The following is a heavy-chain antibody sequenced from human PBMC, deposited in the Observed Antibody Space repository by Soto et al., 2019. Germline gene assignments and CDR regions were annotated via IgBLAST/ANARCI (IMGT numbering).Heavy chain of an antibody. CDR3: VRGRSYSVYDF. CDR1: GGSISGHA. D-gene: IGHD5-12*01. V-gene: IGHV4-4*07. J-gene: IGHJ4*02. CDR2: IYPSGST. Sequence: SETLSLTCTVSGGSISGHAWIWVRQPAGRGLEWIGHIYPSGSTSYNPSLRSRVTMSLDTSNNQIFLNLTSVTAADTAVFYCVRGRSYSVYDFWGPGTLVTVSS.